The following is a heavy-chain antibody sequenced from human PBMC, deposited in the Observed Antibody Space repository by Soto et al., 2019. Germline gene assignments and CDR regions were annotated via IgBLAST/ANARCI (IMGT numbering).Heavy chain of an antibody. CDR3: VRDGLDYYDTERLYFDK. CDR2: ISSSAVYI. D-gene: IGHD3-22*01. V-gene: IGHV3-21*01. Sequence: PGGSLRLSCAASGFNFITYSLSWVRQAPGKGLEWVASISSSAVYIDYADSVKGRFTISRDNANNSLYLQMSSLRAEDTATYYCVRDGLDYYDTERLYFDKGGQGTLVSVCS. J-gene: IGHJ4*02. CDR1: GFNFITYS.